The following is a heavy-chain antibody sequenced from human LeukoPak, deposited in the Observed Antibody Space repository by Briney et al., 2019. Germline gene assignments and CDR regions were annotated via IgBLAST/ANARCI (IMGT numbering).Heavy chain of an antibody. V-gene: IGHV3-7*04. CDR2: IRQDGSEA. Sequence: GGSLRLSCAASGFTFTSYWMAWVRQGPGKGLEWVAKIRQDGSEAEYVDSAKGRFTVSRDNAKNSLYLQMNSLRVEDTALYYCARDATRGGDFDFWGQGTLVTVSS. CDR3: ARDATRGGDFDF. CDR1: GFTFTSYW. D-gene: IGHD5-24*01. J-gene: IGHJ4*02.